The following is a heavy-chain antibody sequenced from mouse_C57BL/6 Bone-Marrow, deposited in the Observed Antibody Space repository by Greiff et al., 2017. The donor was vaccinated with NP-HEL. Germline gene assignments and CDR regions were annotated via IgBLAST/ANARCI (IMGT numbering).Heavy chain of an antibody. CDR3: ARDSGYDSPFDY. Sequence: DVHLVESEGGLVQPGSSMKLSCTASGFTFSDYYMAWVRQVPEKGLEWVANINYDGSSTYYLDSLKSRFIISRDNAKNILYLQMSSLKSEDTATYYCARDSGYDSPFDYWGQGTTLTVSS. D-gene: IGHD2-2*01. CDR1: GFTFSDYY. J-gene: IGHJ2*01. CDR2: INYDGSST. V-gene: IGHV5-16*01.